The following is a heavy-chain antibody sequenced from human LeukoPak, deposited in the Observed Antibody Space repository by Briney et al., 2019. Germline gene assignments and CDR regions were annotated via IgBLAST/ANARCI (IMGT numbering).Heavy chain of an antibody. Sequence: PSETLSLTCAVYGVSFSGYYWSWVRQPPGKGLEWIGEINHSGSTNYNPSLKSRVTISVDTSKHQFSLKLSSVTAADTAVYYCARLWNSSGYYWTLYYFDYWGQGTLVTVSS. D-gene: IGHD3-22*01. J-gene: IGHJ4*02. V-gene: IGHV4-34*01. CDR1: GVSFSGYY. CDR3: ARLWNSSGYYWTLYYFDY. CDR2: INHSGST.